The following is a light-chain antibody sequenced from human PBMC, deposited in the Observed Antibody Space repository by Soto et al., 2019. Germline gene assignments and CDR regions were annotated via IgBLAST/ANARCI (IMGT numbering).Light chain of an antibody. J-gene: IGKJ2*01. CDR1: QSITTY. V-gene: IGKV1-39*01. Sequence: DIQMTQSPSSLSASIGDRVTITCRASQSITTYLNWYQQKPGKAPNLLIHAAFSLQSGVPSRFSGSGAGTDFTRTISSLQPEDFATDYCQQSYSTPDTVGQGTKRE. CDR2: AAF. CDR3: QQSYSTPDT.